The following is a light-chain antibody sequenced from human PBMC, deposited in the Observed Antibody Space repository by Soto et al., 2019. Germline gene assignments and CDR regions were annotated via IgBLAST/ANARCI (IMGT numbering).Light chain of an antibody. CDR3: QQSYRTPLN. Sequence: DIQMTQSPSSLSASVVDRVTITGRASQTISSYLNWYQQKPGQAPKSLIYAASTLQSGVPSRFSGSGSGTDFTLTISNLQPEDFATYYCQQSYRTPLNFGGGTKVDI. CDR1: QTISSY. CDR2: AAS. J-gene: IGKJ4*01. V-gene: IGKV1-39*01.